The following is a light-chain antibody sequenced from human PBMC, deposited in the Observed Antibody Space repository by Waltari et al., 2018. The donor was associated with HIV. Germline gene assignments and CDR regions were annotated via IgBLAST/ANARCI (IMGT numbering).Light chain of an antibody. CDR1: SSNIGTFY. V-gene: IGLV1-47*01. J-gene: IGLJ3*02. CDR2: RNN. Sequence: QSVLTQPPSASGTPGQRVTISCSGSSSNIGTFYVYWYQQLPGTAPKLLIYRNNQRPSGVPDRFSGSKSGTSASLAISGLRSEEEADYYCAAWDDSLSRPVFGGGTKLTVL. CDR3: AAWDDSLSRPV.